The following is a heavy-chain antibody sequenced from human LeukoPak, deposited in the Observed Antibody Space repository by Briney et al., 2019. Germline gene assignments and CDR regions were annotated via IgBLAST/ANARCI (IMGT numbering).Heavy chain of an antibody. Sequence: SETLSLTCTVSGGSISSYYWSWIRQPAGKGLEWIGRIYTSGSTNYNPSLKSRVTMSVDTSKNQFSLELSSVTAADTAVYYCARGGSSYSSGTGAYNWFDPWGQGTLATVSS. CDR1: GGSISSYY. J-gene: IGHJ5*02. CDR3: ARGGSSYSSGTGAYNWFDP. D-gene: IGHD6-19*01. CDR2: IYTSGST. V-gene: IGHV4-4*07.